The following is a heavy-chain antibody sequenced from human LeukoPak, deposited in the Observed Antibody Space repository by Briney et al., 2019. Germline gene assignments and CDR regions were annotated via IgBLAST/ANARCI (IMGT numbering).Heavy chain of an antibody. CDR3: ARDYYGSGSYVA. Sequence: GGSLRLSCAASGFTFSSYAMHWVRQAPGKGLEWGAVISYDGSNKYYADSVKGRFTISRDNSKNTLYLQMNSLRAEDTAVYYCARDYYGSGSYVAWGQGTLVTVSS. J-gene: IGHJ4*02. CDR2: ISYDGSNK. CDR1: GFTFSSYA. D-gene: IGHD3-10*01. V-gene: IGHV3-30-3*01.